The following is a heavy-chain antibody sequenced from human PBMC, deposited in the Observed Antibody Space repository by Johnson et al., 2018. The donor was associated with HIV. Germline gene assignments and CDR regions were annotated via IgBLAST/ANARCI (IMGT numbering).Heavy chain of an antibody. Sequence: QVQLVESGGGVVQPGRSLRLSCAASGFTFSSYAMHWVRQAPGKGLEWVAVISYDGSNKYYEDSVKGRFTISRDNSKNTLYLQMNSLRPEDTAVYFSARDSVLLVDCAVDIWGQGTMVTVSS. CDR1: GFTFSSYA. J-gene: IGHJ3*02. CDR2: ISYDGSNK. D-gene: IGHD3/OR15-3a*01. CDR3: ARDSVLLVDCAVDI. V-gene: IGHV3-30-3*01.